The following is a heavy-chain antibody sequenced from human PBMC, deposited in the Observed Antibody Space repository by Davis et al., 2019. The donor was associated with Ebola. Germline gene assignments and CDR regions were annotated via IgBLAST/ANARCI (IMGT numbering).Heavy chain of an antibody. V-gene: IGHV3-23*01. D-gene: IGHD3-10*01. CDR3: AREGYYYGSGSYQYYFNY. J-gene: IGHJ4*02. Sequence: GGSLRLSCAASGFTFSSYAMSWVRQAPGKGLEWVSAISGSGGSTYYADSVKGRFTISRDNAKNSLYLQMNSLRAEDTAVYYCAREGYYYGSGSYQYYFNYWGQGTLVTVSS. CDR2: ISGSGGST. CDR1: GFTFSSYA.